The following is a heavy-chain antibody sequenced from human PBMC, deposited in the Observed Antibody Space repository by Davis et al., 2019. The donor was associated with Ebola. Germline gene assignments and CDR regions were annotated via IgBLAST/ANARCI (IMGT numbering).Heavy chain of an antibody. CDR1: GYTFTGYY. V-gene: IGHV1-2*02. Sequence: ASVKVSCKASGYTFTGYYMHWVRQAPGQGLEWMGWINPNSGGTNYAQKFQGRVTMTRDTSTSTVYMELSRLRSDDTAVYYCARDRSIAVAATGALDIWGQGTMVTVSS. J-gene: IGHJ3*02. CDR2: INPNSGGT. D-gene: IGHD6-19*01. CDR3: ARDRSIAVAATGALDI.